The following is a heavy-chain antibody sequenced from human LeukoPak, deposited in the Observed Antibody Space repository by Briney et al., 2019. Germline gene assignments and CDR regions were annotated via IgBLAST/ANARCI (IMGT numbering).Heavy chain of an antibody. V-gene: IGHV3-7*01. CDR1: GFTFSSCW. Sequence: GGSLRLSCAASGFTFSSCWMSWVRQAPAKGLEWVANIKQDGSEKYYVDSVTGRFTISRDNAKNSLYLQMNSLRAEDTAVYYCARDLRNRRKSVAGTFDDWGQGTLVSVS. D-gene: IGHD6-19*01. CDR2: IKQDGSEK. CDR3: ARDLRNRRKSVAGTFDD. J-gene: IGHJ4*02.